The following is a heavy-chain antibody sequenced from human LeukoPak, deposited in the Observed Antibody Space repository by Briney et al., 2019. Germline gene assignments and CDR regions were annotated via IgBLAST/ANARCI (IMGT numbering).Heavy chain of an antibody. J-gene: IGHJ6*04. V-gene: IGHV3-23*01. Sequence: PGGSLRLSCAASGFTFSSYAMSWVRQAPGKGLEWVSAISGSDGSTYYADSVKGRFTISRDNSKNTLYLQMNSLRAEDTAVYYCAKEGKDCSSTSCYTGKDVWGKGTTVTVSS. CDR1: GFTFSSYA. CDR2: ISGSDGST. CDR3: AKEGKDCSSTSCYTGKDV. D-gene: IGHD2-2*01.